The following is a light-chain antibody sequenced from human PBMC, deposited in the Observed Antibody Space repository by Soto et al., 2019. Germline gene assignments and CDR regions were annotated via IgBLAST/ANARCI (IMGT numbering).Light chain of an antibody. V-gene: IGKV1-17*01. CDR1: QDITNY. J-gene: IGKJ1*01. CDR3: LQRSDWRT. CDR2: DAS. Sequence: DIQMTHSPSSLSASVGDGVNITPQASQDITNYLNWYQQKPGRAPELLIFDASSLKSGVPSRFSGSGSGTDFTLTISRLEPEDFAVYYCLQRSDWRTFGRGTKVDI.